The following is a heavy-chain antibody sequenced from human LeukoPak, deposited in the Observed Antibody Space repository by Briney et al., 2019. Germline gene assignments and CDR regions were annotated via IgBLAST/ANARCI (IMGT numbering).Heavy chain of an antibody. CDR2: IGGSGDNT. Sequence: TGGSLRLSCVASGFTFSSYALSWVRQAPGKGLEWVSSIGGSGDNTFYADSVKDRFTISRDNSKNTLYLQMNSLRAEDTAVYYCARATQGVVAACIDYWGQGTLVTVSS. CDR3: ARATQGVVAACIDY. V-gene: IGHV3-23*01. J-gene: IGHJ4*02. CDR1: GFTFSSYA. D-gene: IGHD2-15*01.